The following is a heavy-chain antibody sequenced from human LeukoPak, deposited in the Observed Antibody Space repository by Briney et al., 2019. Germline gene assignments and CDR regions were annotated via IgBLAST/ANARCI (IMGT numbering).Heavy chain of an antibody. Sequence: GRSLRLSCAASGFTFNSYGMSWVRQAPGKGLEWVSGISGSGGSTYYADSVKGRFTISRDNSKNTLYLQMNSLRAEDTAVYYCAKEPFYYYDSSGYLDYWGQGTLVTVSS. V-gene: IGHV3-23*01. CDR1: GFTFNSYG. CDR2: ISGSGGST. D-gene: IGHD3-22*01. J-gene: IGHJ4*02. CDR3: AKEPFYYYDSSGYLDY.